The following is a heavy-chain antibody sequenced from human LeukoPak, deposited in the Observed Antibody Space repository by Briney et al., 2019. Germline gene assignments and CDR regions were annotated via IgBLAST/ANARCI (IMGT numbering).Heavy chain of an antibody. CDR3: AKDRGY. CDR1: GGSISSSSYY. CDR2: ISGSGGST. Sequence: PSETLSLTCTVSGGSISSSSYYWGWIRQPPGKGLEWVSAISGSGGSTYYADSVKGRFTISRDNSKNTLYLQMNSLRADDTAVYYCAKDRGYWGQGTLVTVSS. J-gene: IGHJ4*02. V-gene: IGHV3-23*01.